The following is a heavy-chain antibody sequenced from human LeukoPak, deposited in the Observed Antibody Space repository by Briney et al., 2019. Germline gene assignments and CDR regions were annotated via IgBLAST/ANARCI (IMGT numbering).Heavy chain of an antibody. CDR1: GFTFTSYS. CDR3: ARDGGNPSGGFEY. Sequence: GGSLRLSCEASGFTFTSYSMNWVRQAPGKGLEWLSYISSSTTYYADSAKGRFIISRDNAKNSLYLQMNSLRAEDTAVYYCARDGGNPSGGFEYWGQGTLVTVSS. CDR2: ISSSTT. J-gene: IGHJ4*02. V-gene: IGHV3-48*01. D-gene: IGHD4-23*01.